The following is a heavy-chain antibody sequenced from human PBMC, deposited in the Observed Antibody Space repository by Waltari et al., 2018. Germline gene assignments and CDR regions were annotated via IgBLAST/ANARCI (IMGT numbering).Heavy chain of an antibody. Sequence: QVQLQESGSGLVKPSETLSLTCTVSGGSISGYYWSWIRQPPGKGLESIGYIYYPGSINYNPSVRSRVTISVDTSKTQFSLKVSSVTAADTAVYFCARGAQVIQGASKYYYYYYMDVWGKGTTVTVSS. D-gene: IGHD2-21*01. CDR2: IYYPGSI. CDR3: ARGAQVIQGASKYYYYYYMDV. V-gene: IGHV4-59*01. CDR1: GGSISGYY. J-gene: IGHJ6*03.